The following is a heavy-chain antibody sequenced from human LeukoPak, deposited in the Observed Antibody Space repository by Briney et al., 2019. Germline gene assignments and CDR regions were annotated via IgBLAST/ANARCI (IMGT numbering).Heavy chain of an antibody. CDR2: INPNNGGT. J-gene: IGHJ4*02. Sequence: ASVKVSCKASGYTFTGYYIHWVRQAPGQGLEWMGWINPNNGGTNYAQKFQGRVTMTRDTSISTAYMELRRLRSDDTAVYYCARDQYSSGQGDYWGQGTLVTVSS. D-gene: IGHD6-19*01. V-gene: IGHV1-2*02. CDR1: GYTFTGYY. CDR3: ARDQYSSGQGDY.